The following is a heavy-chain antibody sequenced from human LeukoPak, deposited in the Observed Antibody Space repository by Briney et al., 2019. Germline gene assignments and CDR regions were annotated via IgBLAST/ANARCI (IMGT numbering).Heavy chain of an antibody. CDR1: GGSFSGYY. CDR2: INHSGST. Sequence: PSETLSLTRAVYGGSFSGYYWSWIRQPPGKGLEWIGEINHSGSTNYNPSLKSRVTISVDTSKNQFSLKLSSVTAADTAVYYCARAGRWLHLNWFDPWGQGTLVTVSS. CDR3: ARAGRWLHLNWFDP. V-gene: IGHV4-34*01. D-gene: IGHD5-24*01. J-gene: IGHJ5*02.